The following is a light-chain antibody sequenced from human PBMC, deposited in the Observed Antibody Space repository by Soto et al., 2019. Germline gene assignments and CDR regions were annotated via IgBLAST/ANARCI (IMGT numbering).Light chain of an antibody. CDR2: QVT. J-gene: IGLJ1*01. CDR1: SSDIGGYYY. CDR3: TSYSSSSTFYV. Sequence: QSALTQPASVSGSPGQSITISCTGTSSDIGGYYYVSWYQHHPGKASKLMIYQVTNRPSGVSHRFSGSKSGNTASLTISGLQAEDEADYYCTSYSSSSTFYVFGPGTKVTVL. V-gene: IGLV2-14*01.